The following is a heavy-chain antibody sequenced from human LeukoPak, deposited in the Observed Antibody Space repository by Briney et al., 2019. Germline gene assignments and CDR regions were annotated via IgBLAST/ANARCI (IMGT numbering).Heavy chain of an antibody. J-gene: IGHJ4*02. D-gene: IGHD3-10*01. V-gene: IGHV3-30*18. Sequence: PGRSLRLSCAASGFTFRNYAMHWVRQAPGKGLEWVAFISYDVSDKYYADSVKGRFTISRDNSKNTLYLQMNSLRADDTAVYYCAKDEPGSYSPSDYWGQGTLVIVSS. CDR3: AKDEPGSYSPSDY. CDR1: GFTFRNYA. CDR2: ISYDVSDK.